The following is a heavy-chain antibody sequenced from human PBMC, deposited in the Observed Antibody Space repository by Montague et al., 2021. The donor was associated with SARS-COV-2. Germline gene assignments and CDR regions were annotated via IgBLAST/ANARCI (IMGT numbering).Heavy chain of an antibody. CDR3: ARDVYYYDSSGYYYGRYYYYGMDV. V-gene: IGHV3-33*01. Sequence: SLRLSLSASGFTFSSYGMHWVRQAPGKGLEWVAVMWYDGSNKCYADSVKGRFTISRGNSKNTLYLQMNSLRAEDTAVYYCARDVYYYDSSGYYYGRYYYYGMDVWGQGTTVTVSS. D-gene: IGHD3-22*01. CDR2: MWYDGSNK. J-gene: IGHJ6*02. CDR1: GFTFSSYG.